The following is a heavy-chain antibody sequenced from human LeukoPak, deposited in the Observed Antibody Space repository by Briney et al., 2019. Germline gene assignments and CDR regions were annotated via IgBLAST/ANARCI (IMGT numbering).Heavy chain of an antibody. V-gene: IGHV3-30*04. J-gene: IGHJ4*02. D-gene: IGHD6-19*01. CDR2: ISYDGNNE. CDR3: ARDSRGSSAWYGGDY. Sequence: GGSLRLSCAASGFTFSNYAMHWVRQAPGKGLEWVAVISYDGNNEYYADSVKGRFTISRDNSKNTLYLQMNSLRAEDTAVYYCARDSRGSSAWYGGDYWGQGILVTVSS. CDR1: GFTFSNYA.